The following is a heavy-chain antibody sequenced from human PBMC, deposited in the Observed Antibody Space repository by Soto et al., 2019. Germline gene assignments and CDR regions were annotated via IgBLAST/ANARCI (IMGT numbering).Heavy chain of an antibody. J-gene: IGHJ4*02. D-gene: IGHD3-9*01. CDR1: GFTFTSYG. CDR2: IRGDGGQT. CDR3: ARDVGLDSDDFFAY. V-gene: IGHV3-23*01. Sequence: GGSLRLSCTASGFTFTSYGMGWVRQAPGKGLQWVSTIRGDGGQTHYTDSVKGRFSISRDNSKNTVYMQMDSLRAEDTDMYLCARDVGLDSDDFFAYWGQGTQVTVSS.